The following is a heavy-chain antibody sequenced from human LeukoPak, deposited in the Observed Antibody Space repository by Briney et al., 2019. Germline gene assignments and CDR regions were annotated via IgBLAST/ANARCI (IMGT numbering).Heavy chain of an antibody. V-gene: IGHV3-30*02. CDR1: GFTFSNYG. J-gene: IGHJ4*02. CDR3: AREDWDFDY. Sequence: GSLRLSCLASGFTFSNYGIHWLRQAPGRGPEWLAFVRFDEENLDYAASVKGRFTLSRDNSKNTVYLQMNSLRAGDTAIYYCAREDWDFDYWGQGTLVTVSS. D-gene: IGHD3-9*01. CDR2: VRFDEENL.